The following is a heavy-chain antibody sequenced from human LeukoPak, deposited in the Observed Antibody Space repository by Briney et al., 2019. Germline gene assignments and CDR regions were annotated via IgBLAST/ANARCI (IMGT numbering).Heavy chain of an antibody. V-gene: IGHV3-21*01. CDR2: ISSSSSCI. CDR1: GFTFSSYS. Sequence: GGSLRLSCAASGFTFSSYSMNWVRQAPGKGLEWVSSISSSSSCIYYADSVKGRFTISRDNAKNSLYLQMNSLRAEDTAVYYCARGSYYDFWSGYLKPDYWGQGALVTVSS. CDR3: ARGSYYDFWSGYLKPDY. J-gene: IGHJ4*02. D-gene: IGHD3-3*01.